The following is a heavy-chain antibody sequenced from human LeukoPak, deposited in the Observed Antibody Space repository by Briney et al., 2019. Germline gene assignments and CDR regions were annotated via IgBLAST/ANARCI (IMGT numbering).Heavy chain of an antibody. D-gene: IGHD3-16*02. V-gene: IGHV4-30-4*08. J-gene: IGHJ4*02. CDR1: GGSISSGDYY. CDR3: ARPLPSFGGVIVD. Sequence: PSQTLSPTCTVSGGSISSGDYYWGWIRQPPGKGLEWIGYIYYSGSTNYNPSLKSRVTISVDTSKNQFSLKLSSVTAADTAVYYCARPLPSFGGVIVDWGQGTLVTVSS. CDR2: IYYSGST.